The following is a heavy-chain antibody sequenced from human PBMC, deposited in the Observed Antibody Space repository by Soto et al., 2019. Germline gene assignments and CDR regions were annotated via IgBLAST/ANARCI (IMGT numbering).Heavy chain of an antibody. CDR3: AAGVWSDYYGSGSYFGGMDV. D-gene: IGHD3-10*01. CDR2: IVVGSGNT. V-gene: IGHV1-58*01. Sequence: GASVKVSCKASGFTFTSSAVQWVRQARGQRLEWIGWIVVGSGNTNYAQKFQERVTITRDMSTSTAYMELSSLRSEDTAVYYCAAGVWSDYYGSGSYFGGMDVWGQGTTVTVSS. J-gene: IGHJ6*02. CDR1: GFTFTSSA.